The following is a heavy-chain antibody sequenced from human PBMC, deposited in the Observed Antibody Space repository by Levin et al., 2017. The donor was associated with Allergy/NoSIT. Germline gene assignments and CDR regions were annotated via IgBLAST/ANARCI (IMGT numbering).Heavy chain of an antibody. V-gene: IGHV3-21*01. J-gene: IGHJ6*02. CDR1: GFTFSSYS. CDR3: AREILGYCTNGVCNDYYGMDV. Sequence: GGSLRLSCAASGFTFSSYSMNWVRQAPGKGLEWVSSISSSSSYIYYADSVKGRFTISRDNAKNSLYLQMNSLRAEDTAVYYCAREILGYCTNGVCNDYYGMDVWGQGTTVTVSS. CDR2: ISSSSSYI. D-gene: IGHD2-8*01.